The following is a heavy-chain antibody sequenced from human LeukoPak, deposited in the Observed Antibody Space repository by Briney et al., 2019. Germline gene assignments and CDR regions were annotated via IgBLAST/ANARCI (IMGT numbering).Heavy chain of an antibody. V-gene: IGHV4-30-2*01. Sequence: SETLSLTCAVSGDSISSGAYSRSWIRQTPGRGLEWIGYIYRSGSTYYNPSLKSRVALSLDRSQNQFSLSVSSVTAADTAVYYCARRAPAGYWFDPWGQGTLVTVSS. J-gene: IGHJ5*02. D-gene: IGHD5-12*01. CDR1: GDSISSGAYS. CDR3: ARRAPAGYWFDP. CDR2: IYRSGST.